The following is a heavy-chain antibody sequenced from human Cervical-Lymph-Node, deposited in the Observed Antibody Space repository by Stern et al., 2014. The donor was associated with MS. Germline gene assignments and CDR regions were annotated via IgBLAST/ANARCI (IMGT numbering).Heavy chain of an antibody. CDR1: GFTFTNYA. CDR3: AREGGYTAEYFQH. J-gene: IGHJ1*01. V-gene: IGHV3-33*01. Sequence: QVQLVESGGGVVQPGRSLRLSCAASGFTFTNYAMHWVRQAPGKGLEWVAVIWYDGGNKYYADSVKGRFTISRDNSKNTLYLQMNSPRADDTAVYYCAREGGYTAEYFQHWGQGTLVTVSS. D-gene: IGHD3-22*01. CDR2: IWYDGGNK.